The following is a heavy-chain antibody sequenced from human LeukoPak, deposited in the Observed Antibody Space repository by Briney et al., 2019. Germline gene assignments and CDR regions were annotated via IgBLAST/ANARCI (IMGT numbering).Heavy chain of an antibody. Sequence: KPGGSLRLSCAASXFTFSDHYMTWIRQAPGKGLEWISYISSGSDYTNYADSVRGRFTISRDNSKNSLYLQMNSLRAEDTAVYYCVKDVKRQWLLPDDAFDAWGQGTMVTVSS. D-gene: IGHD5-12*01. V-gene: IGHV3-11*05. J-gene: IGHJ3*01. CDR3: VKDVKRQWLLPDDAFDA. CDR2: ISSGSDYT. CDR1: XFTFSDHY.